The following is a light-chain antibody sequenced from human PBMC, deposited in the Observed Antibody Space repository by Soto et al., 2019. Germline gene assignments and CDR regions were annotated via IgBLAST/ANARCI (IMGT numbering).Light chain of an antibody. J-gene: IGKJ4*01. Sequence: EIVLTQSPATLSLSPGERATLSCRASQSVSSFLAWYQQKPGQAPSLLIYDASKRATGIPDRFSGSGSGTDFTLTISSLEPADFAVYYCQQRSNWPLTFGGGTKVEIK. CDR1: QSVSSF. CDR3: QQRSNWPLT. CDR2: DAS. V-gene: IGKV3-11*01.